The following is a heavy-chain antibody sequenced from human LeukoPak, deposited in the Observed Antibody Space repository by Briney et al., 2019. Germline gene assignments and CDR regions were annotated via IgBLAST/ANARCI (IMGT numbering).Heavy chain of an antibody. CDR2: IIPIFGTA. CDR1: GGTFSNYP. V-gene: IGHV1-69*13. CDR3: ARERRYCSSTSCHLPDYYYYGMDV. Sequence: ASVKVSCKASGGTFSNYPISWVRQAPGQGLEWMGGIIPIFGTANYAQKFQGRVTITADESTSTAYMELSSLRSEDTAVYYCARERRYCSSTSCHLPDYYYYGMDVWGQGTTVTVSS. D-gene: IGHD2-2*01. J-gene: IGHJ6*02.